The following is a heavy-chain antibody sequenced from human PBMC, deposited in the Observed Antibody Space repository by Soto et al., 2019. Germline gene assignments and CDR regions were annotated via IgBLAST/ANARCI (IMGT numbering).Heavy chain of an antibody. D-gene: IGHD2-2*01. Sequence: VQLQESGPGLVKPSQTLSLPCTVSGGSISRGGYYWSWVPQHPGKGLEWIGYIYYSGSTYYNPSLKSRVTISVDTSKNQFSLKLSSVTAADTAVYYCARDGDIVVAHYGMDVWGQGTKVTV. CDR1: GGSISRGGYY. V-gene: IGHV4-31*03. J-gene: IGHJ6*02. CDR2: IYYSGST. CDR3: ARDGDIVVAHYGMDV.